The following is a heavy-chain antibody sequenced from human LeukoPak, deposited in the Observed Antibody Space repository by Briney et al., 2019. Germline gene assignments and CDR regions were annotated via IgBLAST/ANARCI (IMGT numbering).Heavy chain of an antibody. D-gene: IGHD3-22*01. Sequence: HPGGSLRLSCAASGFTFSTYWMHWVRQAPGKGRVWVSRIKSDGGTNYADSVKGRFTISRDNAKKTVSLQMNSLRPEDTGVYYCARAPSEIGGYYPEYFRHWGQGTLVTVSS. CDR3: ARAPSEIGGYYPEYFRH. J-gene: IGHJ1*01. CDR2: IKSDGGT. V-gene: IGHV3-74*01. CDR1: GFTFSTYW.